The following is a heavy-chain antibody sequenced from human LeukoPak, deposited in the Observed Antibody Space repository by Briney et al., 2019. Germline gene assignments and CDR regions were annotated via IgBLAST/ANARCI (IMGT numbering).Heavy chain of an antibody. J-gene: IGHJ4*02. CDR1: GFTFSNAW. CDR2: ILYDGSNE. CDR3: AKDGTGGYYYLDY. Sequence: GGSLRLSCAASGFTFSNAWMSWVRQAPGMGLEWVALILYDGSNEYYADSVQGRFTISRDSSRNTLYLQMNSLRAEDTAVYYCAKDGTGGYYYLDYWGQGTLVTVSS. D-gene: IGHD3-22*01. V-gene: IGHV3-30*18.